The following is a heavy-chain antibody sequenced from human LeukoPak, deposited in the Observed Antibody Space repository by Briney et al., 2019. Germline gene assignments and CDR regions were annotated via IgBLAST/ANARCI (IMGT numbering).Heavy chain of an antibody. Sequence: GGSLRLSCAASGFTFDDYAMHWVRQAPGKGLEWVSLISGDGGSTYYADSVRGRFTISRDNSKNSLYLQMNSLSTEDTALYYCAKGGSGWSYYFDFWGQGTLVTVSS. CDR2: ISGDGGST. J-gene: IGHJ4*02. V-gene: IGHV3-43*02. CDR3: AKGGSGWSYYFDF. D-gene: IGHD6-19*01. CDR1: GFTFDDYA.